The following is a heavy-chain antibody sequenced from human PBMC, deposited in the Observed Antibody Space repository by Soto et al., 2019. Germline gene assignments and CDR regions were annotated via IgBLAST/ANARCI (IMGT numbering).Heavy chain of an antibody. CDR3: ARVRSGDLPGRWTDYYYYGMDV. D-gene: IGHD2-15*01. J-gene: IGHJ6*02. CDR1: GDSVSSNSAA. CDR2: TYYRSKWYN. Sequence: QVQLQQSGPGLVKPSQTLSLTCAISGDSVSSNSAAWNWIRQSPSRGLEWLGRTYYRSKWYNDSAISVKSGPTITPDTSKTQFCLQLKSVNPEDTAVYYCARVRSGDLPGRWTDYYYYGMDVWGQGTTVTVSS. V-gene: IGHV6-1*01.